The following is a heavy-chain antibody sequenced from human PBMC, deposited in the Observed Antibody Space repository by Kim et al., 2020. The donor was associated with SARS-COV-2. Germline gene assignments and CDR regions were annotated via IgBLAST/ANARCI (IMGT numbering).Heavy chain of an antibody. CDR3: ARGMQWLDRVLDH. J-gene: IGHJ4*02. V-gene: IGHV7-4-1*02. D-gene: IGHD6-19*01. Sequence: ASVKVSCNASGYTFTTHALNWVRQAPGQGLEWMGWINTNTGNPTYAQGFTGRFVFSLDTSVSTAYLQISSLKAEDTALYFCARGMQWLDRVLDHWGQGSLVTVSS. CDR2: INTNTGNP. CDR1: GYTFTTHA.